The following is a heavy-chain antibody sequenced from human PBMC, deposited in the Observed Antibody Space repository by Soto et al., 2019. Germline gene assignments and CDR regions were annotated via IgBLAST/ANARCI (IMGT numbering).Heavy chain of an antibody. J-gene: IGHJ4*02. CDR3: ARDRPGIAAAGIDY. Sequence: ASVKVSCKASGYTFTSYAMHWVRQAPGQRLEWMGWINAGNGNTKYSQKFQGRVTITRDTSASTAYMELSSLRSEDTAVYYCARDRPGIAAAGIDYWGQGTRGTVSS. CDR1: GYTFTSYA. V-gene: IGHV1-3*01. CDR2: INAGNGNT. D-gene: IGHD6-13*01.